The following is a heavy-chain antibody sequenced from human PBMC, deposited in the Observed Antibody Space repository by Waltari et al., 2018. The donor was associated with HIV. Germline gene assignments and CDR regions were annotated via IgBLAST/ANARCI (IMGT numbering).Heavy chain of an antibody. CDR3: ARRQQLTD. Sequence: EVRLVESGGGLVQPGGSLRLSCAASGFTFSSSWVTWVRQAPGKGREWVANIKEDGSEIHYVDSVKGRFTISRDNAKNSLYLQMNSLRAEDTAVYYCARRQQLTDWGQGTLVTVSS. J-gene: IGHJ4*02. CDR2: IKEDGSEI. V-gene: IGHV3-7*01. CDR1: GFTFSSSW. D-gene: IGHD6-13*01.